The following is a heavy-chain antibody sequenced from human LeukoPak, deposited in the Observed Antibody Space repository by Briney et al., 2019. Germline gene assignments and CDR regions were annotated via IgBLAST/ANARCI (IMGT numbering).Heavy chain of an antibody. V-gene: IGHV1-2*06. CDR1: GYTFTGYY. CDR2: INPNSGGT. D-gene: IGHD6-19*01. Sequence: ASVKVSCKASGYTFTGYYMHWVRQAPGQGLEWMGRINPNSGGTNYAQKFQGRVTMTTDTSTSTAYMELSRLRSDDTAVYYCARSRDKSSGFYYFDYWGQGTLVTVSS. J-gene: IGHJ4*02. CDR3: ARSRDKSSGFYYFDY.